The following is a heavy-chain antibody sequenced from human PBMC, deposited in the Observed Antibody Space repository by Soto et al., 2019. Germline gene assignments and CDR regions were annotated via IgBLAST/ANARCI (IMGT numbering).Heavy chain of an antibody. CDR2: IIPIFGTA. J-gene: IGHJ4*02. Sequence: GASVKVSCKASGGTFSSYAISWVRQAPGQGLEWMGGIIPIFGTANYAQKFQGRVTITADESTSTAYMELSSLRSEDTAVYYCARGPYYYDSSGYLDFDYWGQGTLVTVSS. D-gene: IGHD3-22*01. CDR1: GGTFSSYA. V-gene: IGHV1-69*13. CDR3: ARGPYYYDSSGYLDFDY.